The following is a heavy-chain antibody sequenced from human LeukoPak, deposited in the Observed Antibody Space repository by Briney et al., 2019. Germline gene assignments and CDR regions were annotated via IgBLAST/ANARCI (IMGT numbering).Heavy chain of an antibody. CDR2: TGHSGST. V-gene: IGHV4-38-2*01. Sequence: SETLSLTCAVSGYSISSGYFWSWIRQPPGKGLEWIGGTGHSGSTYYNPSLKSRITISTDTSKNRFSLKLSSVTAAETAVYYCARLNTGVLSSRTNNWFDPWGQGTLVTVSS. CDR1: GYSISSGYF. J-gene: IGHJ5*02. D-gene: IGHD6-13*01. CDR3: ARLNTGVLSSRTNNWFDP.